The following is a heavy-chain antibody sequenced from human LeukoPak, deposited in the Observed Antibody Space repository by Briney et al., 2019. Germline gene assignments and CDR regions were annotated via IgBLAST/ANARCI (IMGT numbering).Heavy chain of an antibody. J-gene: IGHJ3*02. V-gene: IGHV1-24*01. Sequence: GASVKVSCKVSGYTLTELSMHWERQAPGKGLEWMGGFDPEDGETIYAQKFQGRVTMTEDTSTDTAYMELSSLRSEDTAVYYCATGQGETHAFDIWGQGTMVTVSS. CDR1: GYTLTELS. CDR3: ATGQGETHAFDI. CDR2: FDPEDGET. D-gene: IGHD3-16*01.